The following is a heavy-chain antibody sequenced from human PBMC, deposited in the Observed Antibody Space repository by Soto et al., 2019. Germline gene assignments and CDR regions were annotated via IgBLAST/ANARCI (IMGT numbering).Heavy chain of an antibody. CDR3: ARGAHYDILTGYYYDYYRDV. J-gene: IGHJ6*03. Sequence: SETLSLTCTVSGGSISSYYWSWIRQPPGKGLEWIGYIYYSGSTNYNPSLKSRVTISVDTSKNQFSLKLSSVTAADTAVYYCARGAHYDILTGYYYDYYRDVWGKGTTVTVSS. V-gene: IGHV4-59*01. D-gene: IGHD3-9*01. CDR1: GGSISSYY. CDR2: IYYSGST.